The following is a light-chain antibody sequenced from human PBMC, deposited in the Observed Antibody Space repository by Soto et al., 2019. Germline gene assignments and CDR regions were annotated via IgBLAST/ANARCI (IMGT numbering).Light chain of an antibody. CDR2: DVS. CDR1: SSDVGGYNY. Sequence: QSALTQPASVSGSPGQSITISCTGTSSDVGGYNYVSWYQQHPGKAPKLMIYDVSNRPSGVSNRFSGSKSGNTASLTISGLQAEDEADYCCSSYTSSSTPYVFGTATQLTVL. CDR3: SSYTSSSTPYV. V-gene: IGLV2-14*01. J-gene: IGLJ1*01.